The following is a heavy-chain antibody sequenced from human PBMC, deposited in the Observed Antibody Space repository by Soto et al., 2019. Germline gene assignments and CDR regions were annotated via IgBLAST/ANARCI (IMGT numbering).Heavy chain of an antibody. Sequence: QVQLVQSGAEVKKPGASVKVSCKASGYTFTSYAMHWVRQAPGQRLEWMGWINAGNGNTKYSQKFQGRVTITRDTSASTAYMALSSLRSEDTAVDFCVTDLASDIWGQGTIVTVSS. J-gene: IGHJ3*02. CDR1: GYTFTSYA. D-gene: IGHD5-12*01. CDR3: VTDLASDI. CDR2: INAGNGNT. V-gene: IGHV1-3*01.